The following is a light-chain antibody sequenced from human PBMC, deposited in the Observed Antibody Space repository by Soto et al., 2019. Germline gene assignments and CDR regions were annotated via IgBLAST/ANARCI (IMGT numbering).Light chain of an antibody. V-gene: IGKV3-20*01. CDR1: QSVTRSF. CDR2: GAF. Sequence: EIVLTQSPGTLSLSPGERATLSCRASQSVTRSFLAWYQQRPGQAPRLLMFGAFRMATGIPDRFSGSGSGTDFTLTISRLEPEDFAVYYCQQYDSSPLTFGGGTKVEVK. J-gene: IGKJ4*01. CDR3: QQYDSSPLT.